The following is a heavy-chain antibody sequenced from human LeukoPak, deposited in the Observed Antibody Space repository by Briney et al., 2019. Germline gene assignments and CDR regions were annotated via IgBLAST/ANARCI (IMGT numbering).Heavy chain of an antibody. CDR3: ATTGVGIGC. D-gene: IGHD1-14*01. V-gene: IGHV4-39*01. CDR2: IYYSGST. CDR1: GGSISSSSYY. Sequence: PSETLSLTCTVSGGSISSSSYYRGWIRQPPGKGLEWIGSIYYSGSTYYNPSLKSRVTISVDTSKNQFSLKLSSVTAADTAVYYCATTGVGIGCWGQGTLVTVSS. J-gene: IGHJ4*02.